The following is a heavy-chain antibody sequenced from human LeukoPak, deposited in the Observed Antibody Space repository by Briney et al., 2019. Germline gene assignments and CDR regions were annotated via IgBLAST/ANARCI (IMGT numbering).Heavy chain of an antibody. J-gene: IGHJ6*03. D-gene: IGHD3-22*01. Sequence: SETLSLTCAVYGESFSGYYGPWMRQPPEKGLECIGEINPRGSTNYHPPLKSRVPISVDTSKNPFSLELSSVTAADTAVYYCARGRQDVTMIVVVMTAVSYYLDVWGKGTTVTV. CDR2: INPRGST. V-gene: IGHV4-34*01. CDR3: ARGRQDVTMIVVVMTAVSYYLDV. CDR1: GESFSGYY.